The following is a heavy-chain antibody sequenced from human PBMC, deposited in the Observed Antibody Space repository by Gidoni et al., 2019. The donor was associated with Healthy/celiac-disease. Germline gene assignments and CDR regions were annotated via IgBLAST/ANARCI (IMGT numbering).Heavy chain of an antibody. V-gene: IGHV1-69*01. CDR1: GGTFRSYA. J-gene: IGHJ4*02. CDR3: ARAHDSSGYYYNDLFDD. Sequence: EVKKPGSSVKVSCKASGGTFRSYAISWVRQAPGQGLEWMGGIIPIFGTANYAQKFQGRVTITADESTSTAYMELSSLRSEDTAVYYCARAHDSSGYYYNDLFDDWGQGTLVTVSS. CDR2: IIPIFGTA. D-gene: IGHD3-22*01.